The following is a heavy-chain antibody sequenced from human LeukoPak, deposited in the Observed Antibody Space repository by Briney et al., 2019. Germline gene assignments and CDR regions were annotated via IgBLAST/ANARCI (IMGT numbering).Heavy chain of an antibody. J-gene: IGHJ4*02. CDR3: AREVRDGYNFFDY. V-gene: IGHV3-21*01. CDR1: GFTFSSYS. CDR2: ISSSSSYI. Sequence: PGGSLRLSCAAPGFTFSSYSMNWVRQAPGKGLEWVSSISSSSSYIYYADSVKGRFTISRDNAKNSLYLQMNSLRAEDTAVYYCAREVRDGYNFFDYWGQGTLVTVSS. D-gene: IGHD5-24*01.